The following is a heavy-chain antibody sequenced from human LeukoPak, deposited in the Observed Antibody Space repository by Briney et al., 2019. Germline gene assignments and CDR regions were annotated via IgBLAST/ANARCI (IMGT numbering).Heavy chain of an antibody. D-gene: IGHD3-16*01. CDR1: GFTFSTYT. CDR3: ARDWDYYRFMDV. J-gene: IGHJ6*03. CDR2: ISTTSSNT. V-gene: IGHV3-21*01. Sequence: PGGSLRLSCAASGFTFSTYTMNWVRQAPGKGLEWVSSISTTSSNTYAADSVKGRFTISRDNAKKSLFLQMNSLRVEDTAVYYCARDWDYYRFMDVWGKGTTVTVSS.